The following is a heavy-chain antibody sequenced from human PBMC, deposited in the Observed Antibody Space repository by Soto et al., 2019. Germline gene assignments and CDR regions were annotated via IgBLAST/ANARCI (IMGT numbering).Heavy chain of an antibody. CDR2: LSGSGGST. J-gene: IGHJ4*02. Sequence: GGSRRLSCAASGFTFSSYAMSWVRQASGKGLEWVSALSGSGGSTYYADSVKGRFTISRDKSKNTLYLQMNSLRAEDTAVYYCAKDRCYGSVTTRYFDYWGQGTLVTVSS. CDR1: GFTFSSYA. V-gene: IGHV3-23*01. CDR3: AKDRCYGSVTTRYFDY. D-gene: IGHD3-10*01.